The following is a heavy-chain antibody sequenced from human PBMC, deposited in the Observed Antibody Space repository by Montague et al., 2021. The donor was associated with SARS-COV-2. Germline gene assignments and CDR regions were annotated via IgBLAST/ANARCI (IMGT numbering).Heavy chain of an antibody. CDR3: AGHRRPHYYDRTGYFKYDS. CDR2: INRGSNT. CDR1: DESLSNYN. D-gene: IGHD3-22*01. Sequence: SETLSLTCAISDESLSNYNWNWIRNPPAPGLEFIWKINRGSNTNSNPTLKSRVSISVAMSKTKFYLTLTSVTAADTDVFYCAGHRRPHYYDRTGYFKYDSGGQGTLVTVSS. J-gene: IGHJ5*01. V-gene: IGHV4-34*01.